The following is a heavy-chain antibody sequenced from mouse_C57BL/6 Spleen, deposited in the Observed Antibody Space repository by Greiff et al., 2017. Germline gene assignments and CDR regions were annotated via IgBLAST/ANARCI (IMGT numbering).Heavy chain of an antibody. D-gene: IGHD2-4*01. CDR3: ARHEEEVYDWAY. CDR1: GYTFTEYT. V-gene: IGHV1-62-2*01. Sequence: VKLMEPGAELVKPGASVKLSCKASGYTFTEYTIHWVKQRPGQGLEWIGWFSTGSGSIKYNEKFKDKATLTAAKASSTVYMELSSLTVEDSAVYFCARHEEEVYDWAYWGQGTLVTVS. J-gene: IGHJ3*01. CDR2: FSTGSGSI.